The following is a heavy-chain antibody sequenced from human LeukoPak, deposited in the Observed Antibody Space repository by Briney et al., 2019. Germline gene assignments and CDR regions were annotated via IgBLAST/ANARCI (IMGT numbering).Heavy chain of an antibody. Sequence: PSETLSLTCTVSGGSISSYYWSWIRQPPGKGLEWIGYIYYSGSTNYNPSLKSRVTISVDTSKNQFSLKLSSVTAADTAVYYCARDATSLYDASGNYRPIDYWGQGILVTVSS. CDR2: IYYSGST. CDR1: GGSISSYY. CDR3: ARDATSLYDASGNYRPIDY. J-gene: IGHJ4*02. D-gene: IGHD3-22*01. V-gene: IGHV4-59*01.